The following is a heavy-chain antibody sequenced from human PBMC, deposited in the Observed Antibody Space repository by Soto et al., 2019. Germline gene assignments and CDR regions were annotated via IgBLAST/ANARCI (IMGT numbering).Heavy chain of an antibody. Sequence: EVQLLESGGGLVQPGGSLRLSCAASGFTFGSFGMSWVRQVPGKGLEWVTAISGSGGSTYYADSVMGRFTISRDNSKNTLYLQMNSLRAEDTAVYYCAKEAATTWYSYMDVWGKGTTVTVSS. CDR2: ISGSGGST. J-gene: IGHJ6*03. V-gene: IGHV3-23*01. CDR1: GFTFGSFG. D-gene: IGHD6-25*01. CDR3: AKEAATTWYSYMDV.